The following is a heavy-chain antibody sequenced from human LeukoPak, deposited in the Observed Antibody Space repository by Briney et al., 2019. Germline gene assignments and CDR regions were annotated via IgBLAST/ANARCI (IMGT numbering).Heavy chain of an antibody. J-gene: IGHJ4*02. CDR1: GFTFSTYW. CDR3: ARDLRSSRRGIDS. V-gene: IGHV3-74*01. D-gene: IGHD3-3*01. Sequence: GGSLRLSCAASGFTFSTYWMHWVRQAPGKGLVWVSRINTDGRSTSYADSVKGRFTISRDNAKNTLYLQMNSLRAEDTAVYYCARDLRSSRRGIDSWGQGTLVTVSS. CDR2: INTDGRST.